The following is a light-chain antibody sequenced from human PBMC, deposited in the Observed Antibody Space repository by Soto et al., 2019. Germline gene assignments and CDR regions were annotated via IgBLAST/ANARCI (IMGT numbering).Light chain of an antibody. CDR2: GAS. V-gene: IGKV3-20*01. CDR1: QRFGRGS. Sequence: EIVLTQSPGTLSLSPGKKATSSSRAVQRFGRGSLAWYQQKPGQAPRLLFYGASSRATGIPDRFSGSGSGTDFTLTISRLEPEDFAVYYCQQYGSSRTFGQGTKVEIK. CDR3: QQYGSSRT. J-gene: IGKJ1*01.